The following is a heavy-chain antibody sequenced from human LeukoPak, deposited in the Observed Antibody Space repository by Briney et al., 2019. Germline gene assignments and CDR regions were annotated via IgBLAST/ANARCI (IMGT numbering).Heavy chain of an antibody. J-gene: IGHJ4*02. CDR2: ISSSSSTM. CDR1: GFTFSSYS. V-gene: IGHV3-48*01. CDR3: ARDNSFGFAY. Sequence: GGSLRLSCAASGFTFSSYSMNWVRQAPGKGPEWVSYISSSSSTMYYADSVKGRFTISRDNAKNSLYLQMNSLRAEDTAVYYCARDNSFGFAYWGQGTLVTVSS. D-gene: IGHD5-18*01.